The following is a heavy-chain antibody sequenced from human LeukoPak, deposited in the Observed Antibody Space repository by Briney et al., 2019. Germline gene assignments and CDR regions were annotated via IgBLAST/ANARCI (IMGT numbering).Heavy chain of an antibody. V-gene: IGHV4-59*08. CDR2: LYYSGST. Sequence: SETLSLTCTVSDGSITNYYWSWIRQPPGKGLEWIGYLYYSGSTNYNPSLKSRVTISLDTSRNQVSLKLSSVTAADTAVYYCASLGGTYDYWGQGTLVTVSS. CDR1: DGSITNYY. D-gene: IGHD1-26*01. J-gene: IGHJ4*02. CDR3: ASLGGTYDY.